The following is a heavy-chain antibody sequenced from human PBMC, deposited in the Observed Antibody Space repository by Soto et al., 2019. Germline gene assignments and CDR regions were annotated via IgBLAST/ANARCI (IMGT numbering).Heavy chain of an antibody. D-gene: IGHD1-26*01. CDR3: ARGVSAGVDY. Sequence: ASVKVSCRASGYSFTSLDINWVRQTAGQGLEWMGWMEPSTGRTGYAQKFQGRVTMTRDTSINTAYMELTTLTSDDTAFYYCARGVSAGVDYWGQGTLVTVSS. CDR2: MEPSTGRT. J-gene: IGHJ4*02. CDR1: GYSFTSLD. V-gene: IGHV1-8*01.